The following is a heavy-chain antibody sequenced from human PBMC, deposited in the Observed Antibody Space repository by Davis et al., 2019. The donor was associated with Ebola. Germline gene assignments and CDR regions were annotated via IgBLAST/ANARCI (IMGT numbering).Heavy chain of an antibody. CDR3: ARESSSGYYFDY. Sequence: GESLKISCAASGFTFSSYGMHWVRQAPGKGLEWVAVIWYDGSNKYYADSVKGRFTISRDNSKNTLYLQMNSLRAEDTAVYYCARESSSGYYFDYWGQGTLVTVSS. V-gene: IGHV3-33*01. D-gene: IGHD3-22*01. CDR1: GFTFSSYG. J-gene: IGHJ4*02. CDR2: IWYDGSNK.